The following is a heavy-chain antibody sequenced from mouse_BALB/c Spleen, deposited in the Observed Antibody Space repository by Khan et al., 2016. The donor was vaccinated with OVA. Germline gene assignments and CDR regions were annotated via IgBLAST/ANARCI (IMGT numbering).Heavy chain of an antibody. Sequence: QVQLKQSGPGLVAPSQSLPITCTISGFSLTSYGVHWVRQPPGKGLEWLVVIWSDGSTTYNSALKSRLSISKDNSKSQVFLKMNSLQTDDTAMYYCARHDGYAHYYAMDYWGQGTSVTVSS. CDR3: ARHDGYAHYYAMDY. CDR2: IWSDGST. V-gene: IGHV2-6-1*01. D-gene: IGHD2-3*01. CDR1: GFSLTSYG. J-gene: IGHJ4*01.